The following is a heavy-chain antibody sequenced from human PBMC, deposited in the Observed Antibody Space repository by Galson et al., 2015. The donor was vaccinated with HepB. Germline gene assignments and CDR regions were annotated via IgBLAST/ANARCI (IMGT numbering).Heavy chain of an antibody. D-gene: IGHD3-10*01. CDR2: ISSSGTST. J-gene: IGHJ4*02. CDR3: ARAPALFGAGELFDY. V-gene: IGHV3-23*01. CDR1: GFTFSSYA. Sequence: LRLSCAASGFTFSSYAVSWVRQAPGKGPEWVSAISSSGTSTYYPDSVKGRFTISRDNSKNTLFLQMNSLRVEDTAIYYCARAPALFGAGELFDYWGRGTLVTVSS.